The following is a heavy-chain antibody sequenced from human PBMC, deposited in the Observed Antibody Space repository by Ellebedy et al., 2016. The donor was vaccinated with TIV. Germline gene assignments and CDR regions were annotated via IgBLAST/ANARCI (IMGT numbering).Heavy chain of an antibody. Sequence: MPSETLSLTCTVSGGSISSSSYYWGWIRQPPGKGLEWIGSINYSGSTYYNPSLKSRVTISVDMSKNQFSLKLSSVTAADTAVYYCARAAQPNCSGGSCYRIDYWGQGTLVTVSS. D-gene: IGHD2-15*01. CDR3: ARAAQPNCSGGSCYRIDY. CDR1: GGSISSSSYY. V-gene: IGHV4-39*07. CDR2: INYSGST. J-gene: IGHJ4*02.